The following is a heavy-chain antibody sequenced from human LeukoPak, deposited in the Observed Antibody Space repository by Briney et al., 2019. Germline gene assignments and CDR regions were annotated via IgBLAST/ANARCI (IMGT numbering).Heavy chain of an antibody. CDR3: ARYGSGSYYPDYYYGMDV. Sequence: GASVKVSCKASGYTFTSYDINWVRRATGQGLEWMGWMNPNSGNTGYAQKFQGRVTMTRNTSISTAYMELSSLRSEDTAVYYCARYGSGSYYPDYYYGMDVWGQGTTVTVSS. V-gene: IGHV1-8*01. D-gene: IGHD3-10*01. CDR1: GYTFTSYD. CDR2: MNPNSGNT. J-gene: IGHJ6*02.